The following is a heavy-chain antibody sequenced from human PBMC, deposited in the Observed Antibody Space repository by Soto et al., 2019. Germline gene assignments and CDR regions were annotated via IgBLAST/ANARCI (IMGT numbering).Heavy chain of an antibody. CDR1: GFSFSSYA. J-gene: IGHJ6*02. CDR2: ISRDGSNN. Sequence: QVQLVESGGGVVQPGRSLRLSCAASGFSFSSYAMHWVRQAPGKGLEWVAIISRDGSNNYYADSVKGRFTISRDNSKKTLYLQMSSLRAEDTAVFYCAREVAAPTDDYYGLDVWGQGTTVTVSS. V-gene: IGHV3-30-3*01. CDR3: AREVAAPTDDYYGLDV. D-gene: IGHD6-25*01.